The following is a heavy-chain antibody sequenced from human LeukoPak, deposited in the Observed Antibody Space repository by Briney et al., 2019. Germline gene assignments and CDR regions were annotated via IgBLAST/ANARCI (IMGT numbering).Heavy chain of an antibody. CDR1: GYTFTSYD. D-gene: IGHD3-16*02. CDR2: MNPNSGNT. Sequence: ASVKVSCKASGYTFTSYDINWVRQATGQGLEWMGWMNPNSGNTGYAQKFQGRVTMTRNTSISTAYMELSSLRSEDTAVYYRARAVRLSLMIMGYWGQGTLVTVSS. CDR3: ARAVRLSLMIMGY. V-gene: IGHV1-8*01. J-gene: IGHJ4*02.